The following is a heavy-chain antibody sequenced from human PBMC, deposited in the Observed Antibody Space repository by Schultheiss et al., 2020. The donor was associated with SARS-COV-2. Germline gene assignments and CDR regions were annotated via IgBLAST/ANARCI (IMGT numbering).Heavy chain of an antibody. V-gene: IGHV4-4*07. CDR1: GGSISSYY. Sequence: SETLSLTCTVSGGSISSYYWSWIRQPAGKGLEWIGRIYTSGSTNYNPSLKSRVTISVDTSKNQFSLKLSSVTAADTAVYYCARDLTAGKYYYYMDVWGKGTTVTVSS. CDR3: ARDLTAGKYYYYMDV. CDR2: IYTSGST. D-gene: IGHD2-8*02. J-gene: IGHJ6*03.